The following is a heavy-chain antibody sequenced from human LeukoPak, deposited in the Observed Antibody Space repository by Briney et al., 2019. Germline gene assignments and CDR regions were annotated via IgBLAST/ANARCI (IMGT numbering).Heavy chain of an antibody. J-gene: IGHJ4*02. CDR3: AKDPNYCYGRLPPFFDY. CDR1: GFTFSSYA. D-gene: IGHD5-18*01. Sequence: PGGSLRLSCAASGFTFSSYAMNWVRQAPGKGLEWVSAISGSGDSTYYAASVEGRFTISRDNSKNTLYLQMNSLRAEDTAVYYCAKDPNYCYGRLPPFFDYWGQGSLATVSS. V-gene: IGHV3-23*01. CDR2: ISGSGDST.